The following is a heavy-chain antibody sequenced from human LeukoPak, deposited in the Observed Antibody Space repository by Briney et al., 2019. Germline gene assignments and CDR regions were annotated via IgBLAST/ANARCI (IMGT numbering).Heavy chain of an antibody. CDR1: GFTFDDYA. V-gene: IGHV3-9*01. J-gene: IGHJ4*02. CDR3: AKSGSYYSYYFDY. D-gene: IGHD1-26*01. CDR2: ISWNSGSI. Sequence: GRSLRLSCAASGFTFDDYAMHWVRRAPGKGLEWVSGISWNSGSIGYADSVKGRFTISRDNAKNSLYLQMNSLRAEDTALYYCAKSGSYYSYYFDYWGQGTLVTVSS.